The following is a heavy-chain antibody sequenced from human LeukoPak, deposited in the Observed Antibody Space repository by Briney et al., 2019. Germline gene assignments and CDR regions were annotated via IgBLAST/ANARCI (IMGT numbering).Heavy chain of an antibody. D-gene: IGHD2-21*01. J-gene: IGHJ4*02. CDR1: GGSFSGYY. V-gene: IGHV4-34*01. CDR3: ARGLTSTIVKTNDDY. CDR2: INHSGST. Sequence: SETLSLTCAVYGGSFSGYYWSWIRQPPGKGLEWIGEINHSGSTNYNPSLKSRVTISVDTSKNQFSLKLSSVTAADTAVYYCARGLTSTIVKTNDDYWGQGTLVTVSS.